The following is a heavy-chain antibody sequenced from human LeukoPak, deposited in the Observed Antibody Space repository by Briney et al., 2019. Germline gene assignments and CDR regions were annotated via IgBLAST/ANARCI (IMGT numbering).Heavy chain of an antibody. J-gene: IGHJ4*02. CDR3: ASAYYDILTGYYHEFDY. V-gene: IGHV3-30-3*01. D-gene: IGHD3-9*01. Sequence: GGSLRLSCAASGFTFSNYVMHWVRQAPGKGLEWVAVISYDGSNKYYADSVKGRFTISRDNSKNTLYLQMDSLRAEDTAVYDCASAYYDILTGYYHEFDYWGQGTLVTVSS. CDR2: ISYDGSNK. CDR1: GFTFSNYV.